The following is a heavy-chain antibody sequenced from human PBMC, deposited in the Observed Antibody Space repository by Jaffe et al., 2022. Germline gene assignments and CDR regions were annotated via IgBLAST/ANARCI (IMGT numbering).Heavy chain of an antibody. Sequence: EVQLVESGGGLVQPGGSLRLSCAASGFTFSSYWMSWVRQAPGKGLEWVANIKQDGSEKYYVDSVKGRFTISRDNAKNSLYLQMNSLRAEDTAVYYCARRAGYSSGWYGREYYYYMDVWGKGTTVTVSS. V-gene: IGHV3-7*01. J-gene: IGHJ6*03. CDR1: GFTFSSYW. CDR3: ARRAGYSSGWYGREYYYYMDV. D-gene: IGHD6-19*01. CDR2: IKQDGSEK.